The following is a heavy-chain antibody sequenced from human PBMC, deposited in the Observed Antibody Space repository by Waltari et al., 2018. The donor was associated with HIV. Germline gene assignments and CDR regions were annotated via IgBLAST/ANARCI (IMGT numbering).Heavy chain of an antibody. D-gene: IGHD6-13*01. CDR1: GFTFSSYW. Sequence: EVQLVESGGGLVQPGGSLRLSCAASGFTFSSYWMHWVRQAPGKGLVWVSRMNREESSTSYADSVKGRFTISRDNAKNTLYLQMNSLRAEDTAVYYCASGYSSSWRSDYYYYGMDVWGQGTTVTVSS. J-gene: IGHJ6*02. V-gene: IGHV3-74*01. CDR3: ASGYSSSWRSDYYYYGMDV. CDR2: MNREESST.